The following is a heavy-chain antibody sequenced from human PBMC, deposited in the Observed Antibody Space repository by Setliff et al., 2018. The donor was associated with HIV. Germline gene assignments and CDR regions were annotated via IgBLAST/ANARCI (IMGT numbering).Heavy chain of an antibody. J-gene: IGHJ6*02. CDR3: ARLGSGWSDSYYYAMDI. V-gene: IGHV1-18*01. CDR2: ISTNFGHT. D-gene: IGHD6-19*01. Sequence: ASVKVSCKASGYTFTTYGISWVRQAPGHGLEWMGWISTNFGHTNYAQNFLGRVTMTIDTSTSRAYMELRSLRSDDTAMYFCARLGSGWSDSYYYAMDIWGQGTTVTVS. CDR1: GYTFTTYG.